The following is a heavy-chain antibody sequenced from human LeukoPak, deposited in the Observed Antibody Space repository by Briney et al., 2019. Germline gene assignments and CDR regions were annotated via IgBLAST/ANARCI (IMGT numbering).Heavy chain of an antibody. CDR1: GGSFSGYY. CDR2: INHSGST. CDR3: ARSPGRGWYSGNWFDP. D-gene: IGHD6-19*01. J-gene: IGHJ5*02. Sequence: PSETLSLTCAVYGGSFSGYYWSWIRQPPGKGLEWIGEINHSGSTNYNPSLKSRVTISLHTSENQFSLKLSSVTAADTAVYYCARSPGRGWYSGNWFDPWGQGTLVTVSS. V-gene: IGHV4-34*01.